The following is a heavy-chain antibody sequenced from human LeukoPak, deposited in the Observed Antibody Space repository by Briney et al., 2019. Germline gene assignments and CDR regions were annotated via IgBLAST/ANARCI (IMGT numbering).Heavy chain of an antibody. CDR2: IIPIFGTS. CDR1: GGSIMNYA. Sequence: GASVKVSCKTSGGSIMNYAISWVRQAPGQGLEWMGVIIPIFGTSNYAQKFQGRVTITADKSTNTANMELSSLRSEDTAVYYCARVAAAISRWYFDLWGCGTLVTASS. V-gene: IGHV1-69*06. J-gene: IGHJ2*01. D-gene: IGHD2-2*01. CDR3: ARVAAAISRWYFDL.